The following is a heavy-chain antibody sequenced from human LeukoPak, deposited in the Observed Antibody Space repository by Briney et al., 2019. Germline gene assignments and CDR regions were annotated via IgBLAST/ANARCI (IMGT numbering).Heavy chain of an antibody. CDR2: IHHSGNT. CDR3: AREVGDDYNVYHFDY. Sequence: SETLSLTCSVSGDSVSTSHWSWIRQPPGKGLEWVGYIHHSGNTNYNPSLKSRVTISVDTSKNQFSLKLISVTAADTAVYYCAREVGDDYNVYHFDYWGQGTLVTVSS. D-gene: IGHD5-24*01. V-gene: IGHV4-59*02. J-gene: IGHJ4*02. CDR1: GDSVSTSH.